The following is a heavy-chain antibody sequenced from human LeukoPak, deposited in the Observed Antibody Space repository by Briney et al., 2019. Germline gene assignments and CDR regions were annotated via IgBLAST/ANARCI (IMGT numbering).Heavy chain of an antibody. CDR2: INWNGGST. CDR1: GFTFSSYG. CDR3: ARVRGSGSYYNALDY. Sequence: GGTLRLSCAASGFTFSSYGMSWVRQGPGKGLEWVSGINWNGGSTSYADSVKGRFTISRDNAENSLFLQMNSLRAEDTALYYCARVRGSGSYYNALDYWGQGTLVTVSS. V-gene: IGHV3-20*04. D-gene: IGHD3-10*01. J-gene: IGHJ4*02.